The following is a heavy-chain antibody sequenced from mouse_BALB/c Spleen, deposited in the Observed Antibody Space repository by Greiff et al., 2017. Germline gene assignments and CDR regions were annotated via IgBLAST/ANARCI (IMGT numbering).Heavy chain of an antibody. CDR3: ARGGYGPYYFDY. D-gene: IGHD1-1*01. CDR1: GFTFSSYA. V-gene: IGHV5-6-5*01. CDR2: ISSGGST. J-gene: IGHJ2*01. Sequence: EVMLVESGGGLVKPGGSLKLSCAASGFTFSSYAMSWVRQTPEKRLEWVASISSGGSTYYPDSVKGRFTISRDNARNILYLQMSSLRSEDTAMYYCARGGYGPYYFDYWGQGTTLTVSS.